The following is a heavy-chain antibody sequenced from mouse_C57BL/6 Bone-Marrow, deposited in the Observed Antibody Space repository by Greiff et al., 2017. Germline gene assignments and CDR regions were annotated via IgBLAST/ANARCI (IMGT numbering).Heavy chain of an antibody. Sequence: QVHVKQSGAELVRPGASVTLSCKASGYTFTDYEMHWVKQTPVHGLEWIGAIDPETGGTAYNQKFKGKAILTADKSSSTAYMELRSLTSEDSAVYYCTREIYCDYDPDYWGQGTTLTVSS. CDR1: GYTFTDYE. V-gene: IGHV1-15*01. J-gene: IGHJ2*01. CDR2: IDPETGGT. D-gene: IGHD2-4*01. CDR3: TREIYCDYDPDY.